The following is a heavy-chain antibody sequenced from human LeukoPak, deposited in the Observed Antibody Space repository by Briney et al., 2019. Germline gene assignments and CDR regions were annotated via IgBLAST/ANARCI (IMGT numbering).Heavy chain of an antibody. CDR2: ISYTGSST. CDR3: ARDLAY. Sequence: PGGSLRLSCAASGFTFSTYTMNWVRQAPGKGLEWVSYISYTGSSTYYADSVKGRFTISRDNAKNSLYLQMSSLRAEDTAVYYCARDLAYWGQGTLVTVSS. CDR1: GFTFSTYT. J-gene: IGHJ4*02. V-gene: IGHV3-48*01.